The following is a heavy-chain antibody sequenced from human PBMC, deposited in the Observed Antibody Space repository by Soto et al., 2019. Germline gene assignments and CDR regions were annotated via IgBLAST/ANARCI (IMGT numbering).Heavy chain of an antibody. J-gene: IGHJ4*02. D-gene: IGHD1-26*01. CDR2: MQPRDGRT. Sequence: QVQLVQSGAEVREPGASVKVSCKASGYSFSSLDINWVRQTTGQGLEWMGWMQPRDGRTGYAQKFQGRVTMTRDTSINTAYMELSSLTSDDTALYYCARSVTAGVDYWGQGTLVTVSS. V-gene: IGHV1-8*01. CDR3: ARSVTAGVDY. CDR1: GYSFSSLD.